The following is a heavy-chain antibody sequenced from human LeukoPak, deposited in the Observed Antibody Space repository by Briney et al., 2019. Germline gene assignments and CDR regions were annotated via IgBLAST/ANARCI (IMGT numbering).Heavy chain of an antibody. Sequence: ASVKVSCKASGYTFTGYYMHWVRQAPGQGLEWMGWINPNSGGANYAQKFQGRVTMTRDTSISTAYMELSRLRSDDTAVYYCARVPIRRHYESTGYYYEDPWGQGTLVTVSS. V-gene: IGHV1-2*02. J-gene: IGHJ5*02. D-gene: IGHD3-22*01. CDR3: ARVPIRRHYESTGYYYEDP. CDR1: GYTFTGYY. CDR2: INPNSGGA.